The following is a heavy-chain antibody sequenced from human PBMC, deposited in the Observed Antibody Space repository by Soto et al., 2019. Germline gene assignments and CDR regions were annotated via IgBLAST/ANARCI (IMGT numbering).Heavy chain of an antibody. CDR1: GYSFTSYW. D-gene: IGHD5-12*01. CDR2: IYPGDSDT. V-gene: IGHV5-51*01. CDR3: ARHRGSPGSYFGMDV. Sequence: GESLKISCKGSGYSFTSYWINWVRQMPGKGLEWMGIIYPGDSDTRYSPSFQGQVTISADKSINTAYLQWRSLKASDTAVYYCARHRGSPGSYFGMDVWGQGTTVTVS. J-gene: IGHJ6*02.